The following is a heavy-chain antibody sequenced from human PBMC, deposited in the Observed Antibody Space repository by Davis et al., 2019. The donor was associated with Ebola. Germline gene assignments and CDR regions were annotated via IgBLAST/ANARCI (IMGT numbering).Heavy chain of an antibody. CDR3: ARDSPHVPGRVPLDY. V-gene: IGHV4-38-2*02. CDR1: GYSISSGYY. J-gene: IGHJ4*02. Sequence: PSETLSLTCTVSGYSISSGYYWGWIRQPPGKGLEWIGNIYHSGNTYYNPSLKSRVTISVDTSKNQSSLKLSSVTAADTAVYYCARDSPHVPGRVPLDYWGQGTLVTVSS. CDR2: IYHSGNT. D-gene: IGHD3/OR15-3a*01.